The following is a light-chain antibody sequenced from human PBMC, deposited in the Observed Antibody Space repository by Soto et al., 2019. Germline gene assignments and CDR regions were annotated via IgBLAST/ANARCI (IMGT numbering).Light chain of an antibody. V-gene: IGKV3-20*01. CDR1: QSVSSSY. CDR2: GAS. J-gene: IGKJ2*01. CDR3: QQYGSSPYT. Sequence: EIVLTQSPGTLSLSPGERATLSCRASQSVSSSYLAWYQQKPGQAPRLLIYGASSRATGIPDRFSGSGCGKYFTLPISRLEPEDFAVYYCQQYGSSPYTLGQGTKLEIK.